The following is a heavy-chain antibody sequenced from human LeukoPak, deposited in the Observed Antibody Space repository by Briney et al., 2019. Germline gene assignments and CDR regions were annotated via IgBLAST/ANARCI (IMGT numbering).Heavy chain of an antibody. CDR2: INPNSGGT. CDR1: GYTFTSYY. V-gene: IGHV1-2*02. Sequence: ASVKVSCKASGYTFTSYYMHWVRQAPGQGLEWMGWINPNSGGTNYAQKFQGRVTMTRDTSISTAYMELSRLRSDDTAVYYCARVRFLEWFFDAFDIWGQGTMVTVSS. J-gene: IGHJ3*02. D-gene: IGHD3-3*01. CDR3: ARVRFLEWFFDAFDI.